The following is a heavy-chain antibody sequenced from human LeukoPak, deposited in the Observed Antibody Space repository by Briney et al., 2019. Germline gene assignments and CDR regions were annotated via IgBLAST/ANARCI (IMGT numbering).Heavy chain of an antibody. D-gene: IGHD5-12*01. CDR3: ARDLDGYRSGNGA. Sequence: GGSLRLSCAASRFTFSTYTMNWVRQAPGKGLEWVSRINTDGSSTDYADSVKGRFTISRDNAKNTLYLQMNSLRAEDTAVYYCARDLDGYRSGNGAWGQGTLVTVSS. CDR1: RFTFSTYT. CDR2: INTDGSST. J-gene: IGHJ5*02. V-gene: IGHV3-74*01.